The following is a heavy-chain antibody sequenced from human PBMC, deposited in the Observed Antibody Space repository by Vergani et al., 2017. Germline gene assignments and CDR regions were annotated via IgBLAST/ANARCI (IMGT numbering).Heavy chain of an antibody. Sequence: QVQLVQSGAEVKKPGSSVKVSCKASGGTFSSYAISWVRQAPGQGLEWMGGIIPIFGTANYAQKFQGRVPITADESTSTAYMELSSLRSEDTAVYYCARDQMTTVTTAPYNWFDPWGQGTLVTVSS. J-gene: IGHJ5*02. V-gene: IGHV1-69*01. CDR1: GGTFSSYA. CDR2: IIPIFGTA. CDR3: ARDQMTTVTTAPYNWFDP. D-gene: IGHD4-11*01.